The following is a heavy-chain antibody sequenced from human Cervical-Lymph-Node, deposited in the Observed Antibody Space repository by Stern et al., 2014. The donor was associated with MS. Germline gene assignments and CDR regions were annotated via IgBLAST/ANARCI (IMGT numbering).Heavy chain of an antibody. CDR2: ISSSGSP. V-gene: IGHV4-31*03. Sequence: VQLEESGPGLVKPSQTLSLTCTVSGGSISSGDYYWSWIRQRPGMGLEWIGYISSSGSPYYNPSLKSRVTISVDTSKNQFSLKLNSVTAADTAVYYCARAGDYYTMDVWGQGTTVTVSS. D-gene: IGHD1-1*01. CDR3: ARAGDYYTMDV. J-gene: IGHJ6*02. CDR1: GGSISSGDYY.